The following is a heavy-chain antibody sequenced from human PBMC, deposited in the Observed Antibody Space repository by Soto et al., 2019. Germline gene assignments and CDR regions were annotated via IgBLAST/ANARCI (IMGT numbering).Heavy chain of an antibody. D-gene: IGHD3-10*01. J-gene: IGHJ4*02. CDR2: IRSKAYGWTT. Sequence: EVQLVESGGGLVQPGRSLRLSCTASGFTFGDYAMSWFRQAPGKGLEWVGFIRSKAYGWTTEYAASVKGRFTISRDDSKSIAYLQINRLKTEDTAVYDCTRGDVLLWFGELFFDYWGQGTLVTVSS. V-gene: IGHV3-49*03. CDR3: TRGDVLLWFGELFFDY. CDR1: GFTFGDYA.